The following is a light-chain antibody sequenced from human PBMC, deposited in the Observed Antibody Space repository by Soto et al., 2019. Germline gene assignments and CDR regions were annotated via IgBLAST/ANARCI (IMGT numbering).Light chain of an antibody. CDR2: GAS. CDR3: QQYDNLPLT. Sequence: DIQMTQSPSSLSASVGDRVTITCQASQDISNYLNWYQQKPGKAPKLLIYGASNLETGVPSRFSGSQSGTDFTFTISSLQPEDIATYYCQQYDNLPLTFGGGTKVEIK. V-gene: IGKV1-33*01. J-gene: IGKJ4*01. CDR1: QDISNY.